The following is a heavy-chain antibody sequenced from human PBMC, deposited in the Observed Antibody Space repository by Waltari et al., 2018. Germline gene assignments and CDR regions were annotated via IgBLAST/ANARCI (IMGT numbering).Heavy chain of an antibody. CDR2: ISWNSGSI. CDR3: AKAGIRITMIVVVTADDAFDI. V-gene: IGHV3-9*01. Sequence: EVQLVESGGGLVQPGRSPRLSCAASGFTFDDYAMHWVRQAPGKGLEWVSGISWNSGSIGYADSVKGRFTISRDNAKNSLYLQMNSLRAEDTALYYCAKAGIRITMIVVVTADDAFDIWGQGTMVTVSS. D-gene: IGHD3-22*01. J-gene: IGHJ3*02. CDR1: GFTFDDYA.